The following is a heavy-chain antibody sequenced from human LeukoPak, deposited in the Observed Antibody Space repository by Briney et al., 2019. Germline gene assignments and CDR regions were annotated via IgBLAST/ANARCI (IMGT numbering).Heavy chain of an antibody. V-gene: IGHV1-2*06. J-gene: IGHJ4*02. CDR1: GYTLTELS. CDR2: INPNSGGT. Sequence: ASVKVSCKVSGYTLTELSMHWVRQAPGQGLEWMGRINPNSGGTDYAQNFQGRVTMTRDTSISTAYMELSRLRSDDTAVYYCARDLPSTSNWELDYWGQGTLVTVSS. D-gene: IGHD7-27*01. CDR3: ARDLPSTSNWELDY.